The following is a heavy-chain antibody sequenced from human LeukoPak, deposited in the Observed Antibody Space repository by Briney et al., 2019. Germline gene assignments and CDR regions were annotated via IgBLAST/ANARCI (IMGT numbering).Heavy chain of an antibody. Sequence: PGGSLRLSCAVSGFTFNIYYMSWIRQAPGKGLEWISYICVHGYPLDYADSVKVRITISRYNAQNSLYLDMSSLRAEDTAVYYCARKDFSSESFNYWGQGTMVTVSS. CDR1: GFTFNIYY. D-gene: IGHD3-22*01. J-gene: IGHJ4*02. CDR2: ICVHGYPL. V-gene: IGHV3-11*04. CDR3: ARKDFSSESFNY.